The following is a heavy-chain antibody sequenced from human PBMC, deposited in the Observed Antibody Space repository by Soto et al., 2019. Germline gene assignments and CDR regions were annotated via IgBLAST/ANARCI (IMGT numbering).Heavy chain of an antibody. Sequence: EVQMLESGGGLVHPGGSLRLSCAASGFTFSNYAMNWVRQAPGKGLEWVSSISGSGRNTYYADSVKGRPTTSRDSSKNTLYLQMTSLRVEDTGVYYCAKDLNGSGSFTSYYHYGMEVWGQGTTVTVSS. CDR3: AKDLNGSGSFTSYYHYGMEV. CDR1: GFTFSNYA. D-gene: IGHD3-10*01. J-gene: IGHJ6*02. CDR2: ISGSGRNT. V-gene: IGHV3-23*01.